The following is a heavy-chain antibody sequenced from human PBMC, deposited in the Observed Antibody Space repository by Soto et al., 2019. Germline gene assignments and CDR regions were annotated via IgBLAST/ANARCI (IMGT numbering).Heavy chain of an antibody. CDR3: ARRTSGSFTSYYFDY. CDR2: IYYSGST. CDR1: GGYISSYY. D-gene: IGHD1-26*01. J-gene: IGHJ4*02. Sequence: SETLSLTCTVSGGYISSYYWSWIRQPPGKGLEWIGYIYYSGSTNYNPSLKSRVTISVDTSKNQFSLKLSSVTAADTAVYYCARRTSGSFTSYYFDYWGQGTLVTVSS. V-gene: IGHV4-59*01.